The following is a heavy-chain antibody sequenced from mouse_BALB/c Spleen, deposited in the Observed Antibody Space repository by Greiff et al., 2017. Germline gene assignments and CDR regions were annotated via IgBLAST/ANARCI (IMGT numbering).Heavy chain of an antibody. Sequence: QGQLKESGPGLVAPSQSLSITCTVSGFSLTSYGVHWVRQPPGKGLEWLGVIWAGGSTNYNSALMSRLSISKDNSKSQVFLKMNSLQTDDTAMYYCARDEGGNYRAWFAYWGQGTLVTVSA. V-gene: IGHV2-9*02. CDR1: GFSLTSYG. D-gene: IGHD2-1*01. CDR3: ARDEGGNYRAWFAY. J-gene: IGHJ3*01. CDR2: IWAGGST.